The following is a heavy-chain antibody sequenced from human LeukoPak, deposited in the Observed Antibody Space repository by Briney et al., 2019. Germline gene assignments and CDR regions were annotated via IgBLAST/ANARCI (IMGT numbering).Heavy chain of an antibody. CDR1: GGSISNYY. Sequence: SETLSLTCTVSGGSISNYYWSWIRQPPGTGLEWIGFIYTSGSTNYNPSLKSRVTISVDTSKNQFSLKLSSVTAADTAVYYCARHRYSNYYFGYWGQGTLVTVSS. CDR2: IYTSGST. CDR3: ARHRYSNYYFGY. J-gene: IGHJ4*02. D-gene: IGHD4-11*01. V-gene: IGHV4-4*09.